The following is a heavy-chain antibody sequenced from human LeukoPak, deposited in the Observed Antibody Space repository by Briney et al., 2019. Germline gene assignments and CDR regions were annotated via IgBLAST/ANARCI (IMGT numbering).Heavy chain of an antibody. CDR1: GFTSSSYE. CDR2: ISGSGDST. CDR3: AKEIGGTGNCDY. V-gene: IGHV3-23*01. D-gene: IGHD1-1*01. Sequence: GGSLRLSCAASGFTSSSYEMNWVRQAPGKGLEWVSAISGSGDSTYYADTLKGRFTISRDNSKNMLFLQMNSLRAEDTAVYYCAKEIGGTGNCDYWGQGTLVTVSS. J-gene: IGHJ4*02.